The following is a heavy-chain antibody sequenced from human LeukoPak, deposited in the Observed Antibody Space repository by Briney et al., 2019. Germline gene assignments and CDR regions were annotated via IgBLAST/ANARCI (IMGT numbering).Heavy chain of an antibody. CDR2: IYTSGST. V-gene: IGHV4-4*07. D-gene: IGHD2-8*01. CDR3: AREADDIVLMVYAYNWFDP. CDR1: GGSISSYY. Sequence: PSETLSLTCTVSGGSISSYYWSWIRQPAGKGLEWIWRIYTSGSTNYNPSLTSRVTMSVDTSKNQFSLKVSSVTAADTAVYYCAREADDIVLMVYAYNWFDPWGQGTLVTVSS. J-gene: IGHJ5*02.